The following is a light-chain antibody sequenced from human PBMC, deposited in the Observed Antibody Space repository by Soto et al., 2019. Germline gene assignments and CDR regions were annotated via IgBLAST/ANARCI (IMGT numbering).Light chain of an antibody. CDR2: GAT. V-gene: IGKV3-20*01. CDR1: QSVTSTA. J-gene: IGKJ4*01. Sequence: EIVLTQSPGTLSLSPGETATLSCRASQSVTSTALAWYQQKPGQAPRLLIYGATNRATGIPDRFSGSESGTDFTLTISRLEPEDFAVYFCQQYGSSPLLSFGGGTKVEIK. CDR3: QQYGSSPLLS.